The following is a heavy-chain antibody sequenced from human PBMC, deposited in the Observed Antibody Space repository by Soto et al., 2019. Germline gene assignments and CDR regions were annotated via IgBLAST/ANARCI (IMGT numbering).Heavy chain of an antibody. CDR1: GFTFSSDA. D-gene: IGHD2-15*01. CDR2: ISGSGGST. CDR3: ATERTRYDY. V-gene: IGHV3-23*01. J-gene: IGHJ4*02. Sequence: GGSLRLSCAASGFTFSSDAMSWVRQAPGKGLEWVSAISGSGGSTYYADSVKGRFTISRDNSKNTLYPQMNSLRTEDTAVYYCATERTRYDYWGQGTLVTVSS.